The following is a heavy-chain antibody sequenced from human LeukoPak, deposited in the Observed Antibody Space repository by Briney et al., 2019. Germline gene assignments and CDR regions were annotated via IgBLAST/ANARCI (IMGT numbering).Heavy chain of an antibody. CDR3: ARDTVAALYYYYYMDV. V-gene: IGHV4-39*07. CDR1: GGSISSSSYY. D-gene: IGHD6-19*01. Sequence: SETLSLTCTVSGGSISSSSYYWGWIRQPPGRGLEWIGNIYNSGGTYYNPSLKSRVTILVDTSKNQFSLKLSSVTAADTAVYYCARDTVAALYYYYYMDVWGKGTTVTVSS. J-gene: IGHJ6*03. CDR2: IYNSGGT.